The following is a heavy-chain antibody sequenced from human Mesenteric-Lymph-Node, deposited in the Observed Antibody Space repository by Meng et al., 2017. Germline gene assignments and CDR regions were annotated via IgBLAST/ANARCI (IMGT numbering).Heavy chain of an antibody. CDR3: ARDLTMYSSSYFDY. CDR2: INTVSGDT. CDR1: GYAFSSFG. J-gene: IGHJ4*02. V-gene: IGHV1-3*04. D-gene: IGHD6-13*01. Sequence: QVQRVQSGAEVKKPGASVKVSCKASGYAFSSFGMHWVRQAPGQRLEWMGWINTVSGDTRYSQKFQGRVTITRDTSASIVYMELSSLRSEDTAVYYCARDLTMYSSSYFDYWGQGTLVTVSS.